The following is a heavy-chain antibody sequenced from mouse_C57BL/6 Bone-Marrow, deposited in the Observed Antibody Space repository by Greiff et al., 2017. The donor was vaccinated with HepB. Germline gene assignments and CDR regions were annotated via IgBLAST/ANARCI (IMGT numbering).Heavy chain of an antibody. V-gene: IGHV3-6*01. D-gene: IGHD1-1*01. J-gene: IGHJ3*01. CDR3: ARDRITTEFAY. Sequence: ESGPGLVKPSQSLSLTCSVTGYSITSGYYWNWIRQFPGNKLEWMGYISYDGSNNYNPSLKNRISITRDTSKNQFFLKLNSETTEDTATYYCARDRITTEFAYWGQGTLVTVSA. CDR2: ISYDGSN. CDR1: GYSITSGYY.